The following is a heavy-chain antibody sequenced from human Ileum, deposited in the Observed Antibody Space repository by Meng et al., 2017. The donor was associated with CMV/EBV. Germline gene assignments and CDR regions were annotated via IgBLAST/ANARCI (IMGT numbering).Heavy chain of an antibody. CDR3: VHRSYSGQDDY. CDR1: GFSFSTSKAG. V-gene: IGHV2-5*02. J-gene: IGHJ4*02. D-gene: IGHD5-12*01. Sequence: QNTLKESCPTPVKATQTLTLTCTFSGFSFSTSKAGVGWIRLPPGKALEWLALIYWDDDTRYNPSLKTRLTITKDTSKNQVILTMTKMDPADTATYSCVHRSYSGQDDYWGQGALVTVSS. CDR2: IYWDDDT.